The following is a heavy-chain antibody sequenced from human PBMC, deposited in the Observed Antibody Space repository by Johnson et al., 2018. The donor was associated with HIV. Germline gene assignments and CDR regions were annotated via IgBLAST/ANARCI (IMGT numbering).Heavy chain of an antibody. CDR2: ISSNGGST. Sequence: MLLVESGGGVVQPGRSLRLSCAASGFTFSNYDIHWVRQAPGKGLEYVSAISSNGGSTYYANSVKGRFTIYRDNSKNTLYLQMGSLRAEDMAVYYCAGAGGSSLAFDIWGQGTMVTVSS. J-gene: IGHJ3*02. CDR1: GFTFSNYD. V-gene: IGHV3-64*01. D-gene: IGHD6-6*01. CDR3: AGAGGSSLAFDI.